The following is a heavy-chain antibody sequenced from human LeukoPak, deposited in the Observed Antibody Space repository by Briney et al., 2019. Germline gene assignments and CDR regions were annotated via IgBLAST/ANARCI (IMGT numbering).Heavy chain of an antibody. CDR3: AKDRGGSYFPHFYYGMDV. Sequence: GGSLRLSCVVSGLTVSNNYMSWVRQAPGKGLEWVSVIYSDGTTRNADSVKGRFSISRDNSKNTLYLQMNSLRAEDTAVFYCAKDRGGSYFPHFYYGMDVRGQGTTVTVSS. J-gene: IGHJ6*02. CDR1: GLTVSNNY. CDR2: IYSDGTT. V-gene: IGHV3-53*05. D-gene: IGHD2/OR15-2a*01.